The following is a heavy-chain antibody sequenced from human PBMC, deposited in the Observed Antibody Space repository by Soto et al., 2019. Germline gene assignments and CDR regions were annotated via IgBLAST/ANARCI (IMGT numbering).Heavy chain of an antibody. CDR2: LYWDDEK. Sequence: QITLKESGPTLVKPTQTLTLTYTFSGFSLSTPGAGVGWIRQPPGKALEWLALLYWDDEKRYSPSLKSRLTITKDTSKNQVVMTMSNMNPVDTATYYCVSGSFPNWFDPWGQGTLLIVSS. CDR1: GFSLSTPGAG. V-gene: IGHV2-5*02. D-gene: IGHD3-10*01. CDR3: VSGSFPNWFDP. J-gene: IGHJ5*02.